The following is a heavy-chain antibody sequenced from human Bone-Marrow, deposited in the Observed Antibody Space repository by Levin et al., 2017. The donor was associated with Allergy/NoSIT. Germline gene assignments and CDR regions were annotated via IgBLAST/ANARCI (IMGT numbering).Heavy chain of an antibody. D-gene: IGHD5-12*01. V-gene: IGHV4-39*01. CDR3: ARPGGVYSGYDTVSESGVFDP. Sequence: PSETLSLTCTVSGGSISSSSYYWGWIRQPPGKGLEWIGSIYYSGSTYYNPSLKSRVTISVDTSKNQFSLKLSSVTAADTAVYYCARPGGVYSGYDTVSESGVFDPWGQGTLVTVSS. J-gene: IGHJ5*02. CDR1: GGSISSSSYY. CDR2: IYYSGST.